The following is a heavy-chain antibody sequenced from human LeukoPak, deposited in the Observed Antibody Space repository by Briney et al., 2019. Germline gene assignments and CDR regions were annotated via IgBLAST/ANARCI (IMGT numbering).Heavy chain of an antibody. CDR2: INPNSGVT. Sequence: ASVNVSCKASGYTFTDYYIHWVRQAPGQGLEWMGWINPNSGVTKYAQKFQGRVTMTRDTSISTAYMELSRLTSDDTAVYYCARDTSPFMDVWGKGTTVTVSS. J-gene: IGHJ6*03. CDR3: ARDTSPFMDV. CDR1: GYTFTDYY. D-gene: IGHD1-26*01. V-gene: IGHV1-2*02.